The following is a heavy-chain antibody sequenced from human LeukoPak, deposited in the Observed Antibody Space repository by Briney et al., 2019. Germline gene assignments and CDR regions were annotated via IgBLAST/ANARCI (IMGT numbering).Heavy chain of an antibody. J-gene: IGHJ4*02. CDR2: IIPIFGTA. V-gene: IGHV1-69*05. D-gene: IGHD1-26*01. Sequence: SVKVSCKASGGTFSSYAISWVRQAPGQGLEWMGGIIPIFGTANYAQKFQGRVTITRNTSISTAYMELSSLRSEDTAVYYCATADGGSYYFDYWGQGTLVTVSS. CDR3: ATADGGSYYFDY. CDR1: GGTFSSYA.